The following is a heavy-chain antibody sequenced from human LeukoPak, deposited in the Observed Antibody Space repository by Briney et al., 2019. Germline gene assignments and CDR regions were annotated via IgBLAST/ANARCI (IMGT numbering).Heavy chain of an antibody. Sequence: GGSLRLSCAASGFTFINYALNWVRQAPGKGLKWVSAISYDGLTTYYADSVRGRFTISRDNSRNTLYLQMSSLRAEDTAVYYCAKGPIGLAGKFDFWGQGTLATVSS. CDR3: AKGPIGLAGKFDF. V-gene: IGHV3-23*01. J-gene: IGHJ4*02. CDR1: GFTFINYA. CDR2: ISYDGLTT. D-gene: IGHD6-19*01.